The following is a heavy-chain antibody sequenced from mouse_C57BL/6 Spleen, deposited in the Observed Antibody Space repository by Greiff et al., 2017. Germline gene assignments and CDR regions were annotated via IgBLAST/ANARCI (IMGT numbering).Heavy chain of an antibody. CDR1: GYTFTSYW. J-gene: IGHJ2*01. CDR2: IDPSDSET. Sequence: VQLQQPGAELVRPGSSVKLSCKASGYTFTSYWLHWVKQRPIQGLEWIGNIDPSDSETPYNQKFKDKATLPVDKSSSTAYMQLSSLTSEDSAVYYCARSGTTVYFDYWGQGTTLTVAS. CDR3: ARSGTTVYFDY. V-gene: IGHV1-52*01. D-gene: IGHD1-1*01.